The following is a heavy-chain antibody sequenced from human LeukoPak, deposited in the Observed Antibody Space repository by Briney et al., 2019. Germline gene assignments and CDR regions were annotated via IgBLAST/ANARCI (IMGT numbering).Heavy chain of an antibody. CDR1: GFTFSSYS. CDR3: AKEAIGYSFSES. J-gene: IGHJ4*02. Sequence: GGSLRLSCAASGFTFSSYSMNWVRQAPGKGLEWVSSISSSSSYIYYADSVKGRFTISRDNAKNSLYLQMNSLRAEDTAVYYCAKEAIGYSFSESWGQGTLVTVSS. CDR2: ISSSSSYI. D-gene: IGHD1-26*01. V-gene: IGHV3-21*01.